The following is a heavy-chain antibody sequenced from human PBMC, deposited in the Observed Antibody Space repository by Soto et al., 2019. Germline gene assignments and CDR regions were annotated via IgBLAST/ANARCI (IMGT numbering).Heavy chain of an antibody. Sequence: PGGSLRLSCAASGFTFSSYGMHWVRQAPGKGLEWVAVIWSDGSNKYYGDSVKGRFTISRDNSKNTLYLQMNSLRAEDTAVYYCARDLGGSVSYPGTFDYWGQVILVTVSS. V-gene: IGHV3-33*01. D-gene: IGHD3-10*01. CDR1: GFTFSSYG. J-gene: IGHJ4*02. CDR3: ARDLGGSVSYPGTFDY. CDR2: IWSDGSNK.